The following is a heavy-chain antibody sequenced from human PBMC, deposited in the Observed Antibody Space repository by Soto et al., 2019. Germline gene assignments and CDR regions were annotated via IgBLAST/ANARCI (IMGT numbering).Heavy chain of an antibody. V-gene: IGHV3-7*03. D-gene: IGHD3-16*01. J-gene: IGHJ6*02. CDR2: IREDGGET. CDR1: GFSFSSYW. CDR3: ARITSYRDVRPGDYCMDV. Sequence: VELVESGGGLVQPGASLRLSCAASGFSFSSYWMTWVRRAPGKGLEWVANIREDGGETYYVDSLKGRFTISRDNAKSSLYLQMNSLRAEDTAVYYCARITSYRDVRPGDYCMDVWGQGTTVTVSS.